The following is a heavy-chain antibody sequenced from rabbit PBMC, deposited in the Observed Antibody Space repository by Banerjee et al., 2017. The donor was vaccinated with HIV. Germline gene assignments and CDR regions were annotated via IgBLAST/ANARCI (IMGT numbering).Heavy chain of an antibody. V-gene: IGHV1S40*01. CDR3: ARNGAGSNFAFNL. CDR1: GLDFSSSYW. J-gene: IGHJ4*01. CDR2: INTSSGNT. Sequence: QSLEESGGDLVEPGASLTLTCTASGLDFSSSYWICWVRQAPGKGLEWIACINTSSGNTVYATWAKGRFTISRTSSTTVTLQMTSLTAADTATYFCARNGAGSNFAFNLWGPGTLVTVS. D-gene: IGHD4-2*01.